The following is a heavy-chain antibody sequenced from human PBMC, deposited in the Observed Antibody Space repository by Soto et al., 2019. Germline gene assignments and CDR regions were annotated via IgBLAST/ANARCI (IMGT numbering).Heavy chain of an antibody. D-gene: IGHD3-10*01. CDR3: ARVRGSGSYYVYYYGMDV. CDR1: GGSFSGYY. Sequence: SETLSLTCAVYGGSFSGYYWSWIRQPPGKGLEWIGEINHSGSTNYNPSLKSRVTISVDTPKNQFSLKLSSVTAADTAVYYCARVRGSGSYYVYYYGMDVWGQGTTVTVS. V-gene: IGHV4-34*01. J-gene: IGHJ6*02. CDR2: INHSGST.